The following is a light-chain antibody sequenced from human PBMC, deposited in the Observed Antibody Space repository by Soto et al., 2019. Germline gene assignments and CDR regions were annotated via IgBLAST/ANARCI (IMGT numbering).Light chain of an antibody. CDR1: SSDVGGNNY. CDR3: ISYAGSNNVI. Sequence: QSVLTQPPSASGSPGQSVAISCTGTSSDVGGNNYVSWYQQHPGKAPKLMVYEVTKRPSGVPDRFSGSKSGNTASLTVSGLQAEDEADYYCISYAGSNNVIFGGGTKLTVL. CDR2: EVT. J-gene: IGLJ2*01. V-gene: IGLV2-8*01.